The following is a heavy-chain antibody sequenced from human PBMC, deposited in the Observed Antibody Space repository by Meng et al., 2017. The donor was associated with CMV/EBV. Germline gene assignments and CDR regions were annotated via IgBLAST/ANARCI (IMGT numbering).Heavy chain of an antibody. V-gene: IGHV3-48*03. Sequence: LSLTCAASGFTFSSYEMNWVRQAPGKGLEWVSYISSSGSTIYCADSVKGRFTISRDNAKDSLYLQMNSLRAEDTAVYYCASWGGVVPADYWGQGTLVTVSS. J-gene: IGHJ4*02. CDR2: ISSSGSTI. CDR3: ASWGGVVPADY. CDR1: GFTFSSYE. D-gene: IGHD2-2*01.